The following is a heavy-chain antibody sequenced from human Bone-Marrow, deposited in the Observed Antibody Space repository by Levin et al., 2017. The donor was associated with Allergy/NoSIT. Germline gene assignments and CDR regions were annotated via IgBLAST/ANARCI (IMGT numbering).Heavy chain of an antibody. J-gene: IGHJ5*02. D-gene: IGHD5-18*01. CDR2: ISGSGGST. CDR1: GFTFSSYA. Sequence: SGGSLRLSCAASGFTFSSYAMSWVRQAPGKGLEWVSAISGSGGSTYYADSVKGRFTISRDNSKNTLYLQMNSLRAEDTAVYYCAKDSEDVDTAMEGFGYNWFDPWGQGTLVTVSS. CDR3: AKDSEDVDTAMEGFGYNWFDP. V-gene: IGHV3-23*01.